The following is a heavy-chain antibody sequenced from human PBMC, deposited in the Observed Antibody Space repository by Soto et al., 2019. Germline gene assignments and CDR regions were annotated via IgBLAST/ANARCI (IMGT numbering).Heavy chain of an antibody. CDR2: IIKDGSQK. CDR3: ARDWGGLGY. D-gene: IGHD3-10*01. CDR1: GFTFSDYW. J-gene: IGHJ4*02. V-gene: IGHV3-7*03. Sequence: GGSLRLSCAASGFTFSDYWMTWVRQAPGKGLEWVANIIKDGSQKSYVDSVKGRFTISRDNARNSLYLDMSSLRVEDTAVYYCARDWGGLGYWGQGTLVTVSS.